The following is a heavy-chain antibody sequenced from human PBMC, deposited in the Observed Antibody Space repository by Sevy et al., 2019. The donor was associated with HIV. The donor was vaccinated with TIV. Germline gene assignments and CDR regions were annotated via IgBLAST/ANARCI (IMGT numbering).Heavy chain of an antibody. D-gene: IGHD2-8*01. CDR2: NIPIFGTE. V-gene: IGHV1-69*06. J-gene: IGHJ4*02. CDR1: GGTFSRYA. Sequence: ASVKVSCKASGGTFSRYAISWVRQAPGQGLEWMGGNIPIFGTENYAQKFQGRVTITAGKSTSTAYMELSSLRSEDTAVYYCAVGYCTNGVCYSSDYWGQGTLVTVSS. CDR3: AVGYCTNGVCYSSDY.